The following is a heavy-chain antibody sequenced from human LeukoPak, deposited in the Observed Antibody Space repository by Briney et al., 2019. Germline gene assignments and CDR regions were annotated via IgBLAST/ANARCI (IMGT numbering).Heavy chain of an antibody. CDR1: GYTFTSHD. CDR2: MNPNSGNT. V-gene: IGHV1-8*01. Sequence: ASVKVSCKASGYTFTSHDINWVRQATGQGLEWMGWMNPNSGNTGYAQKFQGRVTMTRNTSISTAYMELSSLRSEDTAVYYCARVTHSNPWLLLPGDREDPSDYWGQGTLVTVSS. J-gene: IGHJ4*02. CDR3: ARVTHSNPWLLLPGDREDPSDY. D-gene: IGHD3-22*01.